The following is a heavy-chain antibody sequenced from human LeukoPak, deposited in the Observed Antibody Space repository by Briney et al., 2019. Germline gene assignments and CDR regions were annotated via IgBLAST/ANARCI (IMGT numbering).Heavy chain of an antibody. CDR2: IYYSGST. CDR1: GGSISSYY. J-gene: IGHJ4*02. V-gene: IGHV4-59*01. CDR3: AREDGYNLFDY. D-gene: IGHD5-24*01. Sequence: PLETLSLTCTVSGGSISSYYWSWIRQPPGKGLEWIGYIYYSGSTNYNPSLKSRVTISVDTSKNQFSLKLSSVTAADTAVYYCAREDGYNLFDYWGQGTPVTVSS.